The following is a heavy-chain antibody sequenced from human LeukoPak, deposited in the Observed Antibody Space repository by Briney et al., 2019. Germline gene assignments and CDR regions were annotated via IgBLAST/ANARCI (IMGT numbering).Heavy chain of an antibody. Sequence: AWGLTLSHPASLCMFRQSDILWLRLAPAKGLEWVAVIWQDRSDTYGSIKYYADSVKGRFTIPRDNSKNTVDLQMNSLRVEDRAVDYCAKDGNCGGGCYGWFDPWGQGALVTVSS. D-gene: IGHD2-21*02. V-gene: IGHV3-33*06. J-gene: IGHJ5*02. CDR1: LCMFRQSD. CDR2: IWQDRSDTYGSIK. CDR3: AKDGNCGGGCYGWFDP.